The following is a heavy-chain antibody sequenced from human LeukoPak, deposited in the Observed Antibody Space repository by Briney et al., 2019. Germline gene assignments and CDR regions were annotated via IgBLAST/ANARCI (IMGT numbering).Heavy chain of an antibody. CDR1: GFTFSSYA. CDR2: ISGSGGST. V-gene: IGHV3-23*01. Sequence: PGGSLRLSCAASGFTFSSYAMSWVRQAPGQGLEWVSAISGSGGSTYYADSVKGRFTISRVNSQNTLYLQMNSLRAEDTAVYYCAKVFGVVPAAYDYWGQGTLVTVSS. J-gene: IGHJ4*02. CDR3: AKVFGVVPAAYDY. D-gene: IGHD2-2*01.